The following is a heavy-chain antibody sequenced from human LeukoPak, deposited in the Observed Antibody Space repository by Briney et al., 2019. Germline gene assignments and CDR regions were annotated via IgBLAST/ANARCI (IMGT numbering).Heavy chain of an antibody. J-gene: IGHJ4*02. V-gene: IGHV3-7*03. Sequence: GGSLRLSCAASGFTFSSYWMSWVRQAPGKGLEWVANIKQDGSEKYYVDSVKGRFTISRDNAKNSLYLQMNSLRAEDTALYYCARSYYYDSSGYWGHFDYWGQGTLVTVSS. CDR1: GFTFSSYW. CDR2: IKQDGSEK. D-gene: IGHD3-22*01. CDR3: ARSYYYDSSGYWGHFDY.